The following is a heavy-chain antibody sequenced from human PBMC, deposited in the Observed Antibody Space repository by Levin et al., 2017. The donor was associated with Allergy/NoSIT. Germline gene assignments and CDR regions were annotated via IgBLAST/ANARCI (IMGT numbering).Heavy chain of an antibody. J-gene: IGHJ6*04. CDR3: ARPYYYRMEV. CDR2: ISHSGNT. Sequence: PGGSLRLSCAVSGGSISSGSWWSWVRQPPGKGLEWIGEISHSGNTHYSPSLRNRVTISVDESKTQFSLKLSSVTAADTAVYYCARPYYYRMEVWGKGTTVIVSS. CDR1: GGSISSGSW. V-gene: IGHV4-4*02.